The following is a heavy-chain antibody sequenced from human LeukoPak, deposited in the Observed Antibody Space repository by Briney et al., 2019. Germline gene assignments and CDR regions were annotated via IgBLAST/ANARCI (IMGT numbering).Heavy chain of an antibody. J-gene: IGHJ6*02. CDR1: GFTVSSKY. Sequence: GGSLRLSCAASGFTVSSKYMSWVRQAPGKGLEWVSVIFSGGTTFYADSVKGRFTISRDNSKNTLYLQMNSLRAEDTALYYCAKDLERGGGYYYYGMDVWGQGTTVTVSS. D-gene: IGHD3-16*01. V-gene: IGHV3-66*01. CDR2: IFSGGTT. CDR3: AKDLERGGGYYYYGMDV.